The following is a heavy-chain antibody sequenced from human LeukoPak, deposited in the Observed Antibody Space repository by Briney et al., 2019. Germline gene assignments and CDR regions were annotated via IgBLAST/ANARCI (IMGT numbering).Heavy chain of an antibody. D-gene: IGHD3/OR15-3a*01. J-gene: IGHJ6*02. CDR3: LRDFLAGGFWPGYPIDV. Sequence: GGSLRLSCAASGFTFSSYWMHWVRQAPGKGLVWLSRTNTDGSRITYADSVKGRFTISRDNARNTLYLQMSSLRAEDTAVYYCLRDFLAGGFWPGYPIDVWGQGTTVTVSS. CDR2: TNTDGSRI. V-gene: IGHV3-74*03. CDR1: GFTFSSYW.